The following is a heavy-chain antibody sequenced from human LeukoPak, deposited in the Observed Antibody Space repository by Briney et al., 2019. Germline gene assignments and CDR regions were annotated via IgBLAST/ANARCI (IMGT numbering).Heavy chain of an antibody. V-gene: IGHV3-21*01. CDR1: GFTFSSYH. CDR2: IGSSGSYI. Sequence: PGGSLRLSCEVSGFTFSSYHMNWVRQAPGKGLEWVSSIGSSGSYIYYADSVKGRFTISRDNAKNSLYLQMNSLRAEDTAVYYCARDLIAAAVYWGQGTLVTVSS. D-gene: IGHD6-13*01. CDR3: ARDLIAAAVY. J-gene: IGHJ4*02.